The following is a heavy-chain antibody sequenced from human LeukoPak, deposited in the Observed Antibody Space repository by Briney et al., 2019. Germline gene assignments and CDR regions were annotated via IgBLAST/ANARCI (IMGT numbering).Heavy chain of an antibody. CDR3: ARLGSYWFDP. V-gene: IGHV4-4*07. D-gene: IGHD1-26*01. Sequence: GSLRLSCAASGFTFSSYAMSWIRQPAGKGLEWIGRIYTSGSTNYNPSLKSRVTMSVDTSKNQFSLKLSSVTAADTAVYYCARLGSYWFDPWGQGTLVTVSS. CDR2: IYTSGST. CDR1: GFTFSSYA. J-gene: IGHJ5*02.